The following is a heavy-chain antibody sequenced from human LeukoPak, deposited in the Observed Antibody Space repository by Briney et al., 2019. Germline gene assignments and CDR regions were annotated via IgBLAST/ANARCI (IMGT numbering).Heavy chain of an antibody. CDR3: ARVTAIYMDV. V-gene: IGHV3-30*02. J-gene: IGHJ6*03. CDR1: RFIFSAYG. D-gene: IGHD2-21*02. Sequence: GGSLRLSCAVSRFIFSAYGMHWVRQAPGKGLEWVAFIRFDGSDKYYADSVKGRFTISRDNSKNMLHLQMNGLRAEDTAVYYCARVTAIYMDVWGKGTTVTISS. CDR2: IRFDGSDK.